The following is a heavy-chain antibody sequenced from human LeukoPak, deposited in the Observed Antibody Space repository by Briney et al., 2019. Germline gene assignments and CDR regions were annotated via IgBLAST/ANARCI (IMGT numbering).Heavy chain of an antibody. CDR1: GFTFRAYA. CDR2: ISDSGVST. CDR3: AKYSGSYRRHFDY. D-gene: IGHD1-26*01. J-gene: IGHJ4*02. V-gene: IGHV3-23*01. Sequence: PGGSLRLSCAASGFTFRAYAVSWVRQAPGKGLEWVSGISDSGVSTYYPESVKGRFTISRDNSKNTFYLQMNSLRAEDTAVYYCAKYSGSYRRHFDYWGQGALVTVSS.